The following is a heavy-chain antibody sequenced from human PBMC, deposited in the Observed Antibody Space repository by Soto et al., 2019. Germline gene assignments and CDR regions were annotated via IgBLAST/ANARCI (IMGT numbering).Heavy chain of an antibody. CDR2: IAFDGSNK. J-gene: IGHJ4*02. CDR1: GFTFGSHA. CDR3: ARSYGPFYDSSCYGLARNYFDY. Sequence: PGGSLRLSCVGSGFTFGSHAMNWVRQAPGKGLEWVSVIAFDGSNKYYADSVRGRFTISRDNSKNTLFLQMDSLRPDDSAIYYCARSYGPFYDSSCYGLARNYFDYWGQGTRVTVSS. V-gene: IGHV3-30*04. D-gene: IGHD3-22*01.